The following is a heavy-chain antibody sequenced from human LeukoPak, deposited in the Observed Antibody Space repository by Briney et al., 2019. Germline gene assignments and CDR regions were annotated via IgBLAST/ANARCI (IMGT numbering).Heavy chain of an antibody. J-gene: IGHJ4*02. CDR2: IYYSGST. D-gene: IGHD1-26*01. Sequence: SETLSLTCTVSGGSISSGGYYWSWIRQHPGKGLEWIGYIYYSGSTYYNPSLKSRVTISVDTSKNQFSLKLSSVTAADTAVYYCARDWEGYSDYWGQGTLVTVSS. CDR1: GGSISSGGYY. V-gene: IGHV4-31*03. CDR3: ARDWEGYSDY.